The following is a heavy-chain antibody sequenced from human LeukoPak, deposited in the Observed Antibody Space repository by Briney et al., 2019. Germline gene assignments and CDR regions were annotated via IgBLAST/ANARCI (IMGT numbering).Heavy chain of an antibody. J-gene: IGHJ4*02. Sequence: GGSLRLSCAASGFSVSSNYMNWVRQAPGKGLEWVSAIYTGGTTYYADSVKGRFTISRDNSKNTLYLQMGSLRAEDMAVYYCARGTGDPYYFDYGGQGTLVTVSS. V-gene: IGHV3-66*02. CDR1: GFSVSSNY. CDR3: ARGTGDPYYFDY. D-gene: IGHD7-27*01. CDR2: IYTGGTT.